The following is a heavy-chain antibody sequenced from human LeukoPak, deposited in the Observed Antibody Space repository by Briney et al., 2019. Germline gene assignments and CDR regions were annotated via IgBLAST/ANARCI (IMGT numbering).Heavy chain of an antibody. CDR1: GFTFSSYA. CDR2: ISGSGGST. CDR3: ATEKGDSPDY. V-gene: IGHV3-23*01. Sequence: GGSLRLSCAASGFTFSSYAMSWVRQAPGKGLEWVSAISGSGGSTYYADSVKGRFTISRDNSKNTLYLQMSSLGAEDTAVYYCATEKGDSPDYWGQGTLVTVSS. D-gene: IGHD2-21*01. J-gene: IGHJ4*02.